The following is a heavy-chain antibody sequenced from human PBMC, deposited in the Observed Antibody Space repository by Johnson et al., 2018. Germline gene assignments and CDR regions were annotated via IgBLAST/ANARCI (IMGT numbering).Heavy chain of an antibody. CDR1: GFTFSSYG. V-gene: IGHV3-33*06. CDR3: AKFGGRRSHWNDGLDAFDN. J-gene: IGHJ3*02. CDR2: IWYDGSNK. Sequence: QVQLVQSGGGVVQPGRSLRLSCAASGFTFSSYGMHWVRQAPGKGLEWVAVIWYDGSNKYYADSVKGRFTISRDNTKNTLYLQMNSLRCEGTAVYYCAKFGGRRSHWNDGLDAFDNWGQGSMVTVSS. D-gene: IGHD1-1*01.